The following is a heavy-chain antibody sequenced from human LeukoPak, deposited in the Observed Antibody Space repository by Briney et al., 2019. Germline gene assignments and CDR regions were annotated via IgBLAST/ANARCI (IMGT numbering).Heavy chain of an antibody. Sequence: PSETLSLTCAVSGYSISSGYYWGWIRPPPGKGLEWNGSIYHSGSTYYNPSLKSRVTISVDTSKKQFSLKLSSVTAADTAVYYCAREGGIVGATEGDDYWGQGTLVTVSS. CDR3: AREGGIVGATEGDDY. CDR2: IYHSGST. CDR1: GYSISSGYY. D-gene: IGHD1-26*01. J-gene: IGHJ4*02. V-gene: IGHV4-38-2*02.